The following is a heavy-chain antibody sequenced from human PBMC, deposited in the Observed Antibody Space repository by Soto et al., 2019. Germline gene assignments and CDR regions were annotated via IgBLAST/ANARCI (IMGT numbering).Heavy chain of an antibody. J-gene: IGHJ6*02. Sequence: GESLKISCRNSGDDFTTYWIGWVRQMPGRGLEWVAIIHPSNSDTRYSQSLQGRLTISADKSISTIYLQWSSLKASDTAMYYCARGGSPSPYGMDVWGQGTTVTVSS. CDR1: GDDFTTYW. D-gene: IGHD6-6*01. CDR2: IHPSNSDT. CDR3: ARGGSPSPYGMDV. V-gene: IGHV5-51*01.